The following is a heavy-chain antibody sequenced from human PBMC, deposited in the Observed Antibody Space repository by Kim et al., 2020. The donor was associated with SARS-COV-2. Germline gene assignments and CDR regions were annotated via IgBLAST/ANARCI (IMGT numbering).Heavy chain of an antibody. CDR1: GFTFDDYA. CDR2: ISWNSGSI. Sequence: GGSLRLSCAASGFTFDDYAMHWVRQAPGKGLEWVSGISWNSGSIGYADSVKGRFTISRDNAKNSLYLQMNSLRAEDTALYYCAKGGSGSYEGYGMDVWGQGTTVTVSS. V-gene: IGHV3-9*01. CDR3: AKGGSGSYEGYGMDV. D-gene: IGHD3-10*01. J-gene: IGHJ6*02.